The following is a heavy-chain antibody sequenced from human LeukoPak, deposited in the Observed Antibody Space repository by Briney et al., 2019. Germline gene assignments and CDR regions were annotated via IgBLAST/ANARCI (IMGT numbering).Heavy chain of an antibody. CDR2: MNPNSGNT. CDR3: ARGGYSGCWYRAVYYYYYMDV. Sequence: GASVKVSCKASGYTFTSYDINWVRQATGQGLEWMGWMNPNSGNTGYAQKFQGRVTMTRNTSISTAYMELSSLRSEDTAVYYCARGGYSGCWYRAVYYYYYMDVWGKGTTVTVSS. V-gene: IGHV1-8*01. D-gene: IGHD6-13*01. CDR1: GYTFTSYD. J-gene: IGHJ6*03.